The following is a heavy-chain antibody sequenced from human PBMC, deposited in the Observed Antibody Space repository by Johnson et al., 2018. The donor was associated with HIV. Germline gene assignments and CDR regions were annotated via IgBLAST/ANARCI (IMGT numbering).Heavy chain of an antibody. D-gene: IGHD5-24*01. J-gene: IGHJ3*02. V-gene: IGHV3-66*01. Sequence: VQLVESGGGLVQPGGSLRLSCAASGFTVRSNYMSWVRQAPGEGLEWVSIIYSGGTTYYAESVKGRFVISRDNSKNTLYLQMNSLRAEDTAVYYCAREGDGYNYDAFDIWGQGTMVTVSS. CDR3: AREGDGYNYDAFDI. CDR1: GFTVRSNY. CDR2: IYSGGTT.